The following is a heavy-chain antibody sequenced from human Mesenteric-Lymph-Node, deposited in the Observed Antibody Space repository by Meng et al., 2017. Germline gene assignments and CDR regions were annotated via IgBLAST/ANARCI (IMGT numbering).Heavy chain of an antibody. CDR1: GGPLRGAS. Sequence: GPGPLKPTEPLSPHCSVNGGPLRGASRNLIRQPPGKGLEWIGEIIHGGSPSYNPSLKSRVTISIDTSKNQLSLMLSSVTAADTAVYYCARRPTGIDYWGQGTLVTVSS. D-gene: IGHD2-8*02. J-gene: IGHJ4*02. V-gene: IGHV4-34*12. CDR2: IIHGGSP. CDR3: ARRPTGIDY.